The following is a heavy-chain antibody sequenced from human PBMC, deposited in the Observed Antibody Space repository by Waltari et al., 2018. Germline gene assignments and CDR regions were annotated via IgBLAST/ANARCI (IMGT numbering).Heavy chain of an antibody. J-gene: IGHJ4*02. Sequence: QVQLVQSGAEVKKPGSSVKVSCKASGGTFSSYAISWVRQAPGQGLEWMGGIIPILGIANDAQKFQGRVTITADKSTSTAYMELSSLRSEDTAVYYCARGAIEVAATYFDYWGQGTLVTVSS. D-gene: IGHD2-15*01. CDR3: ARGAIEVAATYFDY. V-gene: IGHV1-69*10. CDR1: GGTFSSYA. CDR2: IIPILGIA.